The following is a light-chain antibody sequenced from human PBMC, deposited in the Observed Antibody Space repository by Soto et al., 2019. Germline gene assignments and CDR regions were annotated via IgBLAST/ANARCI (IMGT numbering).Light chain of an antibody. V-gene: IGLV2-14*01. Sequence: SVLPQPASVTGAPGAASTITCTGTGSDVGGYKYVSWYQQLPGKAPKLMIYDVSYRPSGVSDRFSGSKSGNTASLIISGLQAEDEADYYCSSYASSSPFVFGTGTKVTVL. CDR1: GSDVGGYKY. CDR3: SSYASSSPFV. J-gene: IGLJ1*01. CDR2: DVS.